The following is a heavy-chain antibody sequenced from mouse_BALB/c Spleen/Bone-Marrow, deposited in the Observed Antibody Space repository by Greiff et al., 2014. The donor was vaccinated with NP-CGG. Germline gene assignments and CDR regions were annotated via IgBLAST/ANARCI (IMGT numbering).Heavy chain of an antibody. Sequence: QVHVKQSGAELARPGASVKLSCKASGYTFTSYWMQWVKQRPGQGLEWIGAIYPGDGDTRYTQKFKGKATLTADKSSSTAYMQLSSLTSEDSAIYYCAKGDPFDYWGQGTTLTVSS. CDR2: IYPGDGDT. CDR3: AKGDPFDY. J-gene: IGHJ2*01. V-gene: IGHV1-87*01. CDR1: GYTFTSYW.